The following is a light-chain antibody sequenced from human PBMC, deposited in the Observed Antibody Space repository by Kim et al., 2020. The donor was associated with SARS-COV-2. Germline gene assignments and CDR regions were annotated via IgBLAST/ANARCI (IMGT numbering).Light chain of an antibody. Sequence: PGERVTLSCRARQSVSSSYLTWYQQKPGQAPRLLIYGASTRATGIPARFSGSGSGTDFTLTISSLQPEDFAVYYCQQDYSLPQFTFGPGTKVDIK. V-gene: IGKV3D-7*01. CDR2: GAS. J-gene: IGKJ3*01. CDR1: QSVSSSY. CDR3: QQDYSLPQFT.